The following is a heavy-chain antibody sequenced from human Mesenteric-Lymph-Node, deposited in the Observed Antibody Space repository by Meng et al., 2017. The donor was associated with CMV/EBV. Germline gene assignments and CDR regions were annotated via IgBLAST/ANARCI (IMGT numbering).Heavy chain of an antibody. D-gene: IGHD2-2*01. CDR2: INPNSGDT. CDR3: ARYPDASDCSSTSCPDAFDI. CDR1: GFTFSGYY. Sequence: ASVKVSCKASGFTFSGYYIHWVRQAPGQGLEWMGWINPNSGDTNYAQKFQGRVTMTRDTSISTAYMELSRLRSDDTAVYYCARYPDASDCSSTSCPDAFDIWGQGTMVTVSS. J-gene: IGHJ3*02. V-gene: IGHV1-2*02.